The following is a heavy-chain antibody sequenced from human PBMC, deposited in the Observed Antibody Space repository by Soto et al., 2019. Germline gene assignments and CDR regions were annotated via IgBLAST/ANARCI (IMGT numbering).Heavy chain of an antibody. D-gene: IGHD5-18*01. Sequence: QVQLVQSGAEVRKPGASVKVSCKASGYTFTGYYMHWVRQAPGQGLEWMGWINPNSGDTNYAQKFQGRVTMTRDTSINTAYMELGRLKSDDSAVYYCARALYTAPWSAIDYWGQGTLVTVSS. CDR1: GYTFTGYY. V-gene: IGHV1-2*02. J-gene: IGHJ4*02. CDR3: ARALYTAPWSAIDY. CDR2: INPNSGDT.